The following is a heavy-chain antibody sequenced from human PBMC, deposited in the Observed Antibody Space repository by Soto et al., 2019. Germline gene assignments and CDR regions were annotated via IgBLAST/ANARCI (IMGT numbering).Heavy chain of an antibody. D-gene: IGHD1-20*01. J-gene: IGHJ3*02. CDR3: ARVTGNDAFDI. V-gene: IGHV3-66*01. CDR2: IYSGGST. CDR1: GFTVSSNY. Sequence: GGSLRLSCAASGFTVSSNYMSWVRQAPGKGLEWVSVIYSGGSTYYADSVKGRFTISRDNSKNTLYLQMNSLRAEDTAVYYCARVTGNDAFDIWGQGTMGTVS.